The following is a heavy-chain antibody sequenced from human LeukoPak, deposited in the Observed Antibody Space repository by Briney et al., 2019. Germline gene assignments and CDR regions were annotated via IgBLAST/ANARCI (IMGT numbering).Heavy chain of an antibody. CDR3: AREGGYCSSTSCPAGFDP. CDR2: INPSGGST. J-gene: IGHJ5*02. Sequence: ASVKVSCKASGYTFTSYYTHWVRQAPGQGLEWMGIINPSGGSTSYAQKFQGRVTMTRDTSTSTVYMELSSLRSEDTAVYYCAREGGYCSSTSCPAGFDPWGQGTLVTVSS. V-gene: IGHV1-46*01. D-gene: IGHD2-2*01. CDR1: GYTFTSYY.